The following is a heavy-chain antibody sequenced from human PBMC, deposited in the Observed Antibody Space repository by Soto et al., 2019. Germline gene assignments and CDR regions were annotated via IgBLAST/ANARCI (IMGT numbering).Heavy chain of an antibody. CDR3: ARDQYDYVWGSTTFDY. CDR1: GYTFTSYG. J-gene: IGHJ4*02. D-gene: IGHD3-16*01. Sequence: QVQLVQSGAEVKKPGASVKVSCKASGYTFTSYGISWVRQAPGLGLEWMGWISAYNGNTNYAQKLQGRVTMTTDTSTSTAYMELRSLRSDDTAVYYCARDQYDYVWGSTTFDYWGQGTLVTVSS. V-gene: IGHV1-18*01. CDR2: ISAYNGNT.